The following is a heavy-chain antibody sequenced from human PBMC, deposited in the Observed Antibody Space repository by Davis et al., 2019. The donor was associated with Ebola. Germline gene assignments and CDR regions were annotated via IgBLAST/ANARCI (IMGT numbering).Heavy chain of an antibody. J-gene: IGHJ4*02. V-gene: IGHV1-69*13. D-gene: IGHD6-19*01. Sequence: SVNVSCKASGCTFSSYAISWVRQAPGQGLEWMGGIIPIFGTANYAQKFQGRVTITADESTSTAYMELSSLRSEDTAVYYCAREADRSGWYGVDYWGQGTLVTVSS. CDR3: AREADRSGWYGVDY. CDR1: GCTFSSYA. CDR2: IIPIFGTA.